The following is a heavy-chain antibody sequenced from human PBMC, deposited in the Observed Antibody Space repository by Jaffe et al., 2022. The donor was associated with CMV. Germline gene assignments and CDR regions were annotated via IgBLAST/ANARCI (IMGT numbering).Heavy chain of an antibody. D-gene: IGHD3-9*01. Sequence: QVQLVQSGAEVKKPGASVKVSCKASGYTFTGYYMHWVRQAPGQGLEWMGWINPNSGGTNYAQKFQGWVTMTRDTSISTAYMELSRLRSDDTAVYYCARVLDEGYYDILTGSPPRGWGYVDVWGQGTTVTVSS. J-gene: IGHJ6*02. CDR1: GYTFTGYY. V-gene: IGHV1-2*04. CDR3: ARVLDEGYYDILTGSPPRGWGYVDV. CDR2: INPNSGGT.